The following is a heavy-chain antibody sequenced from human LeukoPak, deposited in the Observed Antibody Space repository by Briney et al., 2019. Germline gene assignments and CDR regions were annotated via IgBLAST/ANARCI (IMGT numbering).Heavy chain of an antibody. D-gene: IGHD5-12*01. CDR3: ARVSGYDWESFYDY. CDR1: GFTFSSYW. Sequence: GGSLRLSCAASGFTFSSYWMSWVRQAPGKGLEWVANIKQDGSEKYYVDSVKGRFTISRDNAKNSLYLQMNSLRAEDTAVYYCARVSGYDWESFYDYWGQGSLVTVSS. CDR2: IKQDGSEK. J-gene: IGHJ4*02. V-gene: IGHV3-7*01.